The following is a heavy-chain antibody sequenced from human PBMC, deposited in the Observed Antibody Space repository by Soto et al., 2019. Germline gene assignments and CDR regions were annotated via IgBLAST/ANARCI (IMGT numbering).Heavy chain of an antibody. CDR1: GFTFSSYS. CDR3: AKDSATLAVAGTRSDY. Sequence: EVQLVESGGGLVKPGGSPRLSRAASGFTFSSYSMNWVRQAPGKGLEWVSSISSSSSYIYYADSVKGRFTISRDDAKNSLYLQMNSLRVEDTAVYFCAKDSATLAVAGTRSDYWGQGTLVTVSS. CDR2: ISSSSSYI. J-gene: IGHJ4*02. D-gene: IGHD6-19*01. V-gene: IGHV3-21*01.